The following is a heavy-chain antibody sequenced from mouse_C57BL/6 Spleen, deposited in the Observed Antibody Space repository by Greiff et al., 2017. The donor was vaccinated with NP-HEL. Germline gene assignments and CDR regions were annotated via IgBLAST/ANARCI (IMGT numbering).Heavy chain of an antibody. CDR2: IDPNSGGT. Sequence: QVHVKQPGAELVKPGASVKLSCKASGYTFTSYWMHWVKQRPGRGLEWIGRIDPNSGGTKYNEKFKSKATLTVDKPSSTAYMQLSSLTSEDSAVYYCARGNYGLYYYAMDYWGQGTSVTVSS. J-gene: IGHJ4*01. CDR3: ARGNYGLYYYAMDY. D-gene: IGHD1-1*02. CDR1: GYTFTSYW. V-gene: IGHV1-72*01.